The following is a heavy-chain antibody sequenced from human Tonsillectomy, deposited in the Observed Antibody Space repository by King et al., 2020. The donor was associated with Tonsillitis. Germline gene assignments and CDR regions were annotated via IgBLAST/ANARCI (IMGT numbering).Heavy chain of an antibody. J-gene: IGHJ6*03. V-gene: IGHV4-39*01. CDR1: SGSIRSASYD. Sequence: QLQESGPGLVKPSETLSLTCTVSSGSIRSASYDWGLLRLPPGMGLEWLGSVYYSGSAYYTPSLQIRVTISVDTSKNQFSLKLSSVTAADTAVYYCARIQWLANYYYYYMDVWGKGTTVTVSS. CDR2: VYYSGSA. CDR3: ARIQWLANYYYYYMDV. D-gene: IGHD6-19*01.